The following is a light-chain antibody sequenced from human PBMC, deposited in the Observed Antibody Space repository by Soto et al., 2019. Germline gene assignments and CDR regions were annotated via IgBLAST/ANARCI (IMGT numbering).Light chain of an antibody. V-gene: IGKV3-20*01. CDR1: QTVNSDY. Sequence: ETVLTQSPGTVSLSPGERATLSCTTSQTVNSDYLAWYQQKPGQAPRLLIYGVFNRATGILDRFSGSGSGTYFTLTISGLEPGDSAVYYCQHYDGSPRTFGQGTNLEI. J-gene: IGKJ2*01. CDR3: QHYDGSPRT. CDR2: GVF.